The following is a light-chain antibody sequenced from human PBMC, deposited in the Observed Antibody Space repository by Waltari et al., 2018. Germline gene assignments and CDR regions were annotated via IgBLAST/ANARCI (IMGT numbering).Light chain of an antibody. CDR1: QSISND. V-gene: IGKV3-15*01. Sequence: EIVMTQSPASLSVSPGERVTLSCRASQSISNDLAWYQQRPGQAPRLLMYGAFPRVRGIPIRVSGSGSGTEFILTISGLQSEDFAVYYCQQYNSWPRTFGGGTSVEFK. CDR3: QQYNSWPRT. J-gene: IGKJ4*01. CDR2: GAF.